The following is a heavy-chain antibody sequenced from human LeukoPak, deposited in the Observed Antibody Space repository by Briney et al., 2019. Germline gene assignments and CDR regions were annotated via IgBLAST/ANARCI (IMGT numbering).Heavy chain of an antibody. V-gene: IGHV4-59*08. CDR1: GGSINSYS. CDR2: IYYSGGT. D-gene: IGHD2-8*02. J-gene: IGHJ3*02. CDR3: ARSGSGGMTFDI. Sequence: SETLSLTCTVSGGSINSYSWNSIRQPPGKGLEWIGYIYYSGGTNYNPSLKSRVTIPVDTSKNQFSLKLSSVTAADTAVYYCARSGSGGMTFDIWGQGTMVTVPS.